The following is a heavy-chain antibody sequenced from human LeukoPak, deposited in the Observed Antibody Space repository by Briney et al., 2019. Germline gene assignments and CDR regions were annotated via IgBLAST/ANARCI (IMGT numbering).Heavy chain of an antibody. V-gene: IGHV4-34*01. J-gene: IGHJ4*01. CDR1: GGSFTGYY. CDR3: ARAPGTTFDY. CDR2: ISHRGST. D-gene: IGHD4-17*01. Sequence: SETLSLTCAVYGGSFTGYYWSWIRQPPGKGLEWIGEISHRGSTNYNPSLKSRVTISVDTSKNQFSLKLTSVTAADTAVYYCARAPGTTFDYWGHGNMVTVSS.